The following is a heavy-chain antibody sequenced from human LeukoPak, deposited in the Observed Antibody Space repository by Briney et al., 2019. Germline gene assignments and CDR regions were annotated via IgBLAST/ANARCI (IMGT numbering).Heavy chain of an antibody. CDR1: GFTFSRYW. CDR2: INSDGSTT. CDR3: ARENFYGMDV. Sequence: PGGSLRLSCAASGFTFSRYWMNWVRRAPGKGLVWVSRINSDGSTTRYADSVKGRFTISRDNAKNTMYLQMNSLRAEDTAVYCCARENFYGMDVWGQGTTVTVSS. J-gene: IGHJ6*02. V-gene: IGHV3-74*01.